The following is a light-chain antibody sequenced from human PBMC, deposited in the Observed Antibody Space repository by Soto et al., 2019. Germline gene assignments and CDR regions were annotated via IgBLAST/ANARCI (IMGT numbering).Light chain of an antibody. V-gene: IGLV2-8*01. CDR3: SSYAGSAGV. J-gene: IGLJ1*01. CDR1: SSDVGGYNY. CDR2: EVS. Sequence: QSALAQPPSASGSPGQSVTISCTGTSSDVGGYNYVSWYQQHPGKAPKLMIYEVSKRPSGVPDRFSGSKSGNTASLTASGLQAEDEADYYCSSYAGSAGVFGTGTKVTVL.